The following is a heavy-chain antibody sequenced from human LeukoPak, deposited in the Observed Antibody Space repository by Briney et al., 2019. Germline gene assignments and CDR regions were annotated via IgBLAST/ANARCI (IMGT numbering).Heavy chain of an antibody. J-gene: IGHJ4*02. CDR2: ISSSSSYI. V-gene: IGHV3-21*01. D-gene: IGHD1-26*01. CDR1: GFTFSSYS. CDR3: ARGGSYYGECGDY. Sequence: GGSLRLSCAASGFTFSSYSMNWVRQAPGKGLEWVSSISSSSSYIYYADSVKGRFTISRDNAKNSLYLQMNSLRAEDTAVYYCARGGSYYGECGDYWGQGTLVTVSS.